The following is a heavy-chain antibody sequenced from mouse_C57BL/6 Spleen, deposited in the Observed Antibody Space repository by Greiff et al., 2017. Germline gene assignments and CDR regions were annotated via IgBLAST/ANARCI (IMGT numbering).Heavy chain of an antibody. CDR3: ARDGGSAWFAY. CDR1: GFTFSSYA. V-gene: IGHV5-4*01. J-gene: IGHJ3*01. Sequence: EVNVVESGGGLVKPGGSLKLSCAASGFTFSSYAMSWVRQTPEKRLEWVATISDGGSYTYYPDNVKGRFTISRDNAKNNLYLQMSHLKSEDTAMYYCARDGGSAWFAYWGQGTLVTVSA. CDR2: ISDGGSYT.